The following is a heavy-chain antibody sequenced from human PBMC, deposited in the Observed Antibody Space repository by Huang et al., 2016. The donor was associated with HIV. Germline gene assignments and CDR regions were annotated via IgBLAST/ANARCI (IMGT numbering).Heavy chain of an antibody. CDR3: ARDATKNPRGWFDP. V-gene: IGHV4-34*02. D-gene: IGHD3-10*01. Sequence: QVHLQQWGVGLLKSAETLSLTCAVYGGSLSGYYWSWLRQTPGKGLEWMGEINHLGSPNYNPSLKSRVSISMDGSKKQFSLKLRSISDADTAVYFCARDATKNPRGWFDPWGQGTLVTVSS. J-gene: IGHJ5*02. CDR2: INHLGSP. CDR1: GGSLSGYY.